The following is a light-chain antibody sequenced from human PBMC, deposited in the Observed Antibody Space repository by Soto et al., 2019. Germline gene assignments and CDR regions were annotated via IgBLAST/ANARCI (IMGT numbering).Light chain of an antibody. CDR1: QSISSSY. Sequence: ETMLTQSPGTLSLSPGDRATLSCRASQSISSSYLAWYQQKPGQAPRLLIYGASSRATGIPDRFSGSGSGTDFTLTISRLEPEDFAVYYCQHYHSSPWTFGQGTKVEMK. J-gene: IGKJ1*01. CDR3: QHYHSSPWT. CDR2: GAS. V-gene: IGKV3-20*01.